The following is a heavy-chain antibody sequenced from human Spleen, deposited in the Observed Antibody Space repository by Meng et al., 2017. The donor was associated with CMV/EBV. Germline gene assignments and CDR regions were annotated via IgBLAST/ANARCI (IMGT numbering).Heavy chain of an antibody. Sequence: GESLKISCAASGFTFDDYTMHWVRQAPGKSLEWVSLISWDGSKTDYADSVKGRFTISRDNSKTSLYLQMNSLRADDTAVYYCAKDSGGLFWGRGTLVTVSS. J-gene: IGHJ4*02. CDR2: ISWDGSKT. CDR3: AKDSGGLF. CDR1: GFTFDDYT. D-gene: IGHD3-10*01. V-gene: IGHV3-43*01.